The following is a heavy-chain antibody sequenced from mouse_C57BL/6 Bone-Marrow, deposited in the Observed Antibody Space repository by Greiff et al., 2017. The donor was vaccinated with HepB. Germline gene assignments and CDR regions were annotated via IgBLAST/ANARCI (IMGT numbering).Heavy chain of an antibody. Sequence: EVHLVESGGGLVQPGGSLKLSCAASGFTFSDYGMAWVRQAPRKGPEWVAFISNLAYSIYYADTVTGRFTISRENAKNTLYLEMSSLRSEDTAMYYCAREDSLYYAMDYWGQGTSVTVSS. CDR2: ISNLAYSI. CDR3: AREDSLYYAMDY. V-gene: IGHV5-15*01. D-gene: IGHD6-2*01. J-gene: IGHJ4*01. CDR1: GFTFSDYG.